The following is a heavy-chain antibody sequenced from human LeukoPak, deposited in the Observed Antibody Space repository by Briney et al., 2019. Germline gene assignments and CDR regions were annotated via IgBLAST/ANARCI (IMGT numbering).Heavy chain of an antibody. CDR3: AKAGDRYYGSGSYYTDY. D-gene: IGHD3-10*01. CDR1: GFSFSSYA. Sequence: GGSLRLSCAASGFSFSSYAFNWVRQAPGKGLQWVSAIRDSGVSTYYADSVKGRFTISRDNSKNALYLQMNSLRAEDTAVYYCAKAGDRYYGSGSYYTDYWGQGTLVTVSS. J-gene: IGHJ4*02. CDR2: IRDSGVST. V-gene: IGHV3-23*01.